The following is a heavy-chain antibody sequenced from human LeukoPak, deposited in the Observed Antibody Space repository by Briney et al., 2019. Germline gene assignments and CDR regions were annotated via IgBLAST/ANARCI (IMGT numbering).Heavy chain of an antibody. V-gene: IGHV1-8*01. CDR2: MNPNSGNT. CDR3: ARGPQQQANWFDP. CDR1: GYTFTSYD. J-gene: IGHJ5*02. D-gene: IGHD6-13*01. Sequence: ASVKVSCKASGYTFTSYDIIWVRQATGQGLEWMGWMNPNSGNTGYAQKFQGRVTMTRNTSISTAYMELSSLRSEDTAVYYCARGPQQQANWFDPWGQGTLVTVSS.